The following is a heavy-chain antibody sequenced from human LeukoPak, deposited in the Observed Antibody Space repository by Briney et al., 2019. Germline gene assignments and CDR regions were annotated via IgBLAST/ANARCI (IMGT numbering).Heavy chain of an antibody. CDR1: GGSISSYY. V-gene: IGHV4-59*05. CDR2: IYYSGST. Sequence: SETLSLTCTVSGGSISSYYWSWIRQPAGKGLEWIGSIYYSGSTYYNPSLKSRVTISIDTSKNQFSLKLSSVTAADTAVYYCALTRYCSSTSCYTGDYYYYYMDVWGKGTTVTVSS. J-gene: IGHJ6*03. CDR3: ALTRYCSSTSCYTGDYYYYYMDV. D-gene: IGHD2-2*02.